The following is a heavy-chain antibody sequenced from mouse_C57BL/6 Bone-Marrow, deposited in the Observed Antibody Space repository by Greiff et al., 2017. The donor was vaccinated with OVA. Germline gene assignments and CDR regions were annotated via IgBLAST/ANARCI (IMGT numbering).Heavy chain of an antibody. Sequence: EVQGVESGGGLVKPGGSLKLSCAASGFTFSSYAMSWVRQTPEKRLEWVATISDGGSYTYYPDNVKGRFTISRDNAKYNLYLQMSHLKSEDTAMYYCARDPRWLLPYYYAMDYWGQGTSVTVSS. V-gene: IGHV5-4*01. J-gene: IGHJ4*01. D-gene: IGHD2-3*01. CDR3: ARDPRWLLPYYYAMDY. CDR2: ISDGGSYT. CDR1: GFTFSSYA.